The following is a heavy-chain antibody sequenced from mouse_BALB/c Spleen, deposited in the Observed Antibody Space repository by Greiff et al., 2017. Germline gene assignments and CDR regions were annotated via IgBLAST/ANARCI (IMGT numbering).Heavy chain of an antibody. CDR2: ISSGSSTI. Sequence: EVQGVESGGGLVQPGGSRKLSCAASGFTFSSFGMHWVRQAPEKGLEWVAYISSGSSTIYYADTVKGRFTISRDNPKNTLFLQMTSLRSEDTAMYYCARENYRYDGFAYWGQGTLVTVSA. CDR1: GFTFSSFG. CDR3: ARENYRYDGFAY. J-gene: IGHJ3*01. V-gene: IGHV5-17*02. D-gene: IGHD2-14*01.